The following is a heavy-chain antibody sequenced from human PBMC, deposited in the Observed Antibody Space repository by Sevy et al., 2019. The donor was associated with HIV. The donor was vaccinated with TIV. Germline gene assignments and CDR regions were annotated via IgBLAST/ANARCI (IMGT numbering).Heavy chain of an antibody. CDR1: GFTFSSYW. D-gene: IGHD2-15*01. Sequence: GGSLRLSCAASGFTFSSYWMTWVRQAPGKGLEWVANIKEDGSEKYYVDSVKGRFSISRDNAKNSLYLQMNSLRAEDTAIYYCAKDMYCSGGSCYHKYLHVMDVWSQGTTVTVSS. V-gene: IGHV3-7*03. J-gene: IGHJ6*02. CDR3: AKDMYCSGGSCYHKYLHVMDV. CDR2: IKEDGSEK.